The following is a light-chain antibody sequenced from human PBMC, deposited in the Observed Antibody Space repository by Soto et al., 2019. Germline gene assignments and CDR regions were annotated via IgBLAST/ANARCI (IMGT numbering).Light chain of an antibody. J-gene: IGKJ1*01. Sequence: EIVWTQSPGTLSLSPGERATLSCRASQSVSSSYLAWYQQKPGQAPRLLIYGASSRATGIPDRFSGSGSGTDFTLTICGLEPEDFAVYYCQQYGSSPRTFGQGTQVEIK. CDR3: QQYGSSPRT. CDR1: QSVSSSY. V-gene: IGKV3-20*01. CDR2: GAS.